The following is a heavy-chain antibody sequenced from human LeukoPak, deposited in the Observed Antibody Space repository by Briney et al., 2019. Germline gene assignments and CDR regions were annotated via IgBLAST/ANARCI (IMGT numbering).Heavy chain of an antibody. CDR1: GYTFTGYY. J-gene: IGHJ6*02. CDR2: INPNSGGT. V-gene: IGHV1-2*06. CDR3: ARDLFGVVIPSYGMDV. D-gene: IGHD3-3*01. Sequence: ASVTVSCKASGYTFTGYYMHWVRQAPGQGLEWMGRINPNSGGTNYAQKFQGRVTMTRDTSISIAYMELSRLRSDDTAVYYCARDLFGVVIPSYGMDVWGQGTTVTVSS.